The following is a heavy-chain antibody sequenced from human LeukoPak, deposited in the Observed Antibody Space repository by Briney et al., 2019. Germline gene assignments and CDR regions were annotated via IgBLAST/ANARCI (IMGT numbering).Heavy chain of an antibody. J-gene: IGHJ3*02. D-gene: IGHD3-22*01. CDR2: IYTSGST. CDR1: GGSISSYY. Sequence: SETLSLTCTVSGGSISSYYWSWIRQPAGKGLEWIGRIYTSGSTNYNPSLKSRVTMSVDTSKNQFSLKLSSVTAADTAVYYCARVARHYYDSSGYRLGAFDIWGQGTMVTVSS. CDR3: ARVARHYYDSSGYRLGAFDI. V-gene: IGHV4-4*07.